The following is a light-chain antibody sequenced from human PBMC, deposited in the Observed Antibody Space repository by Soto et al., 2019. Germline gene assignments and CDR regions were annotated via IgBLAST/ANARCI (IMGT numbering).Light chain of an antibody. V-gene: IGKV3-15*01. Sequence: EIVMTQSPATLSVSPGERATLSCRASQSVSSNLAWYQQKPGQAPRLLIYGASTRATGIPARFSGSGSGTEFTLTISSLEPEDFAVYYCQQRTNWPPGVTFGGGTKVEI. CDR3: QQRTNWPPGVT. CDR2: GAS. CDR1: QSVSSN. J-gene: IGKJ4*01.